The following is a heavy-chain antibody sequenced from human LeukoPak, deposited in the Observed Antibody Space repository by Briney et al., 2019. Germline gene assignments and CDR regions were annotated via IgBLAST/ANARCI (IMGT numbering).Heavy chain of an antibody. J-gene: IGHJ4*02. Sequence: ASVKVSCKASGYTFTSYGISWVRQAPGQGLEWMGWISAYNGNTNYAQKLQGRVTMTTDTSTSTAYMELRSLRSDDTAVYYCARDGDYCSGGSCFGRPDYWGQGTLVTVSS. CDR2: ISAYNGNT. D-gene: IGHD2-15*01. CDR1: GYTFTSYG. V-gene: IGHV1-18*01. CDR3: ARDGDYCSGGSCFGRPDY.